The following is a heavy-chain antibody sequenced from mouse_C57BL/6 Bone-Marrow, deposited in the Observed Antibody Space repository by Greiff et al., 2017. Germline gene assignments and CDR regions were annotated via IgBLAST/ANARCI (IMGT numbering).Heavy chain of an antibody. V-gene: IGHV5-17*01. CDR2: ISSGSSTI. CDR3: ARGPYYYGSSHGGYFDV. CDR1: GFTFSDYG. D-gene: IGHD1-1*01. J-gene: IGHJ1*03. Sequence: EVKVVESGGGLVKPGGSLKLSCAASGFTFSDYGMHWVRQAPEKGLEWVAYISSGSSTIYYADTVKGRFTISRDNAKNTLFLQMTSLRSEDTAMYYCARGPYYYGSSHGGYFDVWGTGTTVTVSS.